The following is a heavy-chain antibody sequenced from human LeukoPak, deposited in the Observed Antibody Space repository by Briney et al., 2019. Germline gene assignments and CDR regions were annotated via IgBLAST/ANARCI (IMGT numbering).Heavy chain of an antibody. CDR2: IYYSGST. Sequence: SETLSLTCTVSGGSVSSAGYYWSWIRQPPGKGLEWIGYIYYSGSTNYNPSLKSRVTTSVDTSKNQFSLKLSSVTAADTAVYYCARDTGTVVDYWGQGTLVTVSS. CDR1: GGSVSSAGYY. CDR3: ARDTGTVVDY. J-gene: IGHJ4*02. V-gene: IGHV4-61*08. D-gene: IGHD4-23*01.